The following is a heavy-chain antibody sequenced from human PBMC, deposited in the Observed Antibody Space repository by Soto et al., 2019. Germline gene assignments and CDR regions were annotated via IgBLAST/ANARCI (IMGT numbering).Heavy chain of an antibody. CDR1: GFTFSNAW. J-gene: IGHJ4*02. CDR2: IKSKTDGGTT. V-gene: IGHV3-15*01. CDR3: TTALITIFGVVIIPFDY. D-gene: IGHD3-3*01. Sequence: GGSLRLSCAASGFTFSNAWMSWVRQAPGKGLEWVGRIKSKTDGGTTDYAAPVKGRFTISRDDSKNTLYLQMNSLKTEDTAVYYCTTALITIFGVVIIPFDYWGQGTLVTVSS.